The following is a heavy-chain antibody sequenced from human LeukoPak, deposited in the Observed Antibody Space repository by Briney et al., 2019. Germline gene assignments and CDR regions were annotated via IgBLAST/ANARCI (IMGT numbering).Heavy chain of an antibody. CDR1: GFTFDDYA. J-gene: IGHJ4*02. Sequence: GGSLRLSCAASGFTFDDYAMHWVRQAPGKGLEWVSLISGDGGSTYYADSVKGRFTTSRDNSKNSLYLQMNSLRTEDTALYYCAKGDYGDYEDYFDYWGQGTLVTVSS. CDR2: ISGDGGST. V-gene: IGHV3-43*02. CDR3: AKGDYGDYEDYFDY. D-gene: IGHD4-17*01.